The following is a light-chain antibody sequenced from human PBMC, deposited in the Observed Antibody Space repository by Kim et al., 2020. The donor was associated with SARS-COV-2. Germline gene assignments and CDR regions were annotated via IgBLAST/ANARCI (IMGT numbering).Light chain of an antibody. V-gene: IGLV1-47*01. CDR1: SSNIGNNY. CDR3: SSWDDTLGGPV. J-gene: IGLJ3*02. Sequence: QSVLTQPPSASGTPGQRVLISCSGTSSNIGNNYVYWYQHFPGTAPKLLMYWNNKRPSGVPARFSGSKSGTSASLAISGLRPEDEADYYCSSWDDTLGGPVFGGGTTLTVL. CDR2: WNN.